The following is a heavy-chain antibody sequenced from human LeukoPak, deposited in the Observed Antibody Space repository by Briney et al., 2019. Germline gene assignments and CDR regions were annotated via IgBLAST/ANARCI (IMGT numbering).Heavy chain of an antibody. D-gene: IGHD3-22*01. J-gene: IGHJ4*02. CDR1: GFTFSSYS. Sequence: PGGSLRLSCAASGFTFSSYSMNWVRQAPGKGLEWVSSISSSSSYIYYADSVKGRFTISRDNAKNSLYLQMNSLRAEDTAVYYCARDPKTYYYDSSGEACFDYWGQGTLVTVSS. V-gene: IGHV3-21*01. CDR2: ISSSSSYI. CDR3: ARDPKTYYYDSSGEACFDY.